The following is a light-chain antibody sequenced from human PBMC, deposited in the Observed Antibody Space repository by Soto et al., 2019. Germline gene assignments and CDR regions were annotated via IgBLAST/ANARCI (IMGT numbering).Light chain of an antibody. J-gene: IGKJ1*01. CDR1: QSISSNF. CDR2: GAS. Sequence: EIVLTQSPGTLSLSPGEGATLSCRASQSISSNFLAWYQQKRGQAPRLLIHGASNRATGIPDRFSGSGSGTDFTLTITRLEPEDFAVYYCQQYDFSLRTFGQGTKVDIK. CDR3: QQYDFSLRT. V-gene: IGKV3-20*01.